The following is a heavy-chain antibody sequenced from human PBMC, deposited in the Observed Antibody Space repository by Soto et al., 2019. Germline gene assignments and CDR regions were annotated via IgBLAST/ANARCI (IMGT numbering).Heavy chain of an antibody. CDR1: GFTFSSYS. Sequence: GGSLRLSCAASGFTFSSYSMNWVRQAPGKGLEWVPSISSSSSYIYYADSVKGRFTISRDNAKNSLYLQMNSLRAEDTAVYYCARDFDFWSGYYYYYYGMDAWGQGTTVTVSS. CDR2: ISSSSSYI. V-gene: IGHV3-21*01. CDR3: ARDFDFWSGYYYYYYGMDA. D-gene: IGHD3-3*01. J-gene: IGHJ6*02.